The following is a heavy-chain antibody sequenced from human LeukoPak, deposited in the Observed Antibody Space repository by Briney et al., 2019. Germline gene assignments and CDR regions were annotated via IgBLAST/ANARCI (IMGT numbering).Heavy chain of an antibody. CDR3: ARGSSSWYGTGFDP. J-gene: IGHJ5*02. D-gene: IGHD6-13*01. V-gene: IGHV1-69*05. CDR1: GGTFSSYA. Sequence: GASVKVSCKASGGTFSSYAISWVRQAPGQGLEWMGGIIPIFGTANYAQKFQGRVTITTDESTSTAYMELSSLRSEDTAVYYCARGSSSWYGTGFDPWGQGTLVTVSS. CDR2: IIPIFGTA.